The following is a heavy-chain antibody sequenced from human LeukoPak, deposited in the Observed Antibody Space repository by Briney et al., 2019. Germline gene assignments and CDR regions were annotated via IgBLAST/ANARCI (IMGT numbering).Heavy chain of an antibody. CDR1: GGTFSSYA. CDR3: ARCITISSRGAYYYYYMDV. D-gene: IGHD3-3*01. Sequence: SVKVSCKASGGTFSSYAISWVRQAPGQGLEWMGGIIPIFGTANYAQKFQGRVTITADESTSTAYMELSSLRSEDTAVYYCARCITISSRGAYYYYYMDVWGKGTTVTVSS. J-gene: IGHJ6*03. V-gene: IGHV1-69*13. CDR2: IIPIFGTA.